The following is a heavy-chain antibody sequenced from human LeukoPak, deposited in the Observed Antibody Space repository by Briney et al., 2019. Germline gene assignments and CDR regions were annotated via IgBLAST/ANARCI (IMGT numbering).Heavy chain of an antibody. V-gene: IGHV3-21*01. CDR2: ISSSGSGNI. CDR3: ARGPGIAVAPLQH. CDR1: GFTFSSYS. Sequence: GGSLRLSCAASGFTFSSYSMIWVRQAPGKGLEWVSCISSSGSGNIYYSDAVKGRFTLSRDSAKNSLYLQMNSLRVEDTAFYYSARGPGIAVAPLQHWGQGTLVSVSS. D-gene: IGHD6-19*01. J-gene: IGHJ1*01.